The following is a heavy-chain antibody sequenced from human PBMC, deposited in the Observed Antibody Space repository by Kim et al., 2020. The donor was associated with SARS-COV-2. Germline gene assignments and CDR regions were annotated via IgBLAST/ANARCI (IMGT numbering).Heavy chain of an antibody. CDR1: GDSMTNFY. J-gene: IGHJ5*01. D-gene: IGHD5-12*01. CDR3: VRQRRKGYNSPGVIDA. V-gene: IGHV4-59*01. Sequence: SETLSLTCSISGDSMTNFYWTWIRQPPGGGLEWLGYIFYTGATYYRPSLKGRLTMSVDTSKNRLSLSLTSVTAADTAFYYCVRQRRKGYNSPGVIDAWG. CDR2: IFYTGAT.